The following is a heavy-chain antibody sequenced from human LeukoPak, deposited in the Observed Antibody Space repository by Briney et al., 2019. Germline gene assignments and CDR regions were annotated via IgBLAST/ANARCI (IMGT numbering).Heavy chain of an antibody. Sequence: SETLSLTCTVSGYSISSGYYWGWIRQPPGKGLEWIGSIYHSGSTYYNPSLKSRVTISVDTSKNQFSLKLSSVTAADTAVYYCARVGNVEGSGSYYTRIYYYYYMDVWGKGTTVTISS. V-gene: IGHV4-38-2*02. CDR1: GYSISSGYY. CDR2: IYHSGST. CDR3: ARVGNVEGSGSYYTRIYYYYYMDV. J-gene: IGHJ6*03. D-gene: IGHD3-10*01.